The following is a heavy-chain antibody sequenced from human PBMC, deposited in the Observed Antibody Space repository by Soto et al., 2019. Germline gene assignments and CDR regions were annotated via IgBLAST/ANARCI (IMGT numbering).Heavy chain of an antibody. CDR3: ARLMHYSHSGGSSHSGFDM. V-gene: IGHV1-2*02. CDR1: GYTFTDYF. D-gene: IGHD2-21*01. CDR2: INPYSGGA. J-gene: IGHJ3*02. Sequence: ASVKVSCKASGYTFTDYFIHWVRQAPGQGLEWIGWINPYSGGADLSQKFQGRVNMTRDTPISTAYMEVSSLRSDDTAVFYCARLMHYSHSGGSSHSGFDMWGQGTLVTVS.